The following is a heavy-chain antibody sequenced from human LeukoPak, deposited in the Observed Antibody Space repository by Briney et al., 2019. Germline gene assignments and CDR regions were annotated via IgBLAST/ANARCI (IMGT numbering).Heavy chain of an antibody. Sequence: GGSLRLSCAAFGFTVSSNYMSWVRQAPGKGLEWVSVIYSGGSTYYADSVKGRFTISRDNSKNTLYLQMNSLRAEDTAVYYCASPGSGSYFYYFDYWGQGTLVTVSS. CDR2: IYSGGST. CDR1: GFTVSSNY. J-gene: IGHJ4*02. D-gene: IGHD3-10*01. CDR3: ASPGSGSYFYYFDY. V-gene: IGHV3-53*01.